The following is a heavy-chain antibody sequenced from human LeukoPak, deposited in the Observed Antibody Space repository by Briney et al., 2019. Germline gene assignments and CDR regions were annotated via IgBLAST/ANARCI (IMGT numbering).Heavy chain of an antibody. J-gene: IGHJ6*03. Sequence: GGSLRLSCAASGFTFSDYYTSWIRQAPGKGLEWVSYISSSGSTIYYADSVKGRFTISRDNAKNSLYLQMNSLRAEDAALYFCARDPYSGSYGPYYYYYMDVWGKGTTVTISS. D-gene: IGHD1-26*01. CDR1: GFTFSDYY. CDR2: ISSSGSTI. CDR3: ARDPYSGSYGPYYYYYMDV. V-gene: IGHV3-11*01.